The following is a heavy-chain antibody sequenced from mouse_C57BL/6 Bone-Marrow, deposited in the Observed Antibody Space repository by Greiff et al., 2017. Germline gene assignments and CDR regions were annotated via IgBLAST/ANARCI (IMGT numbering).Heavy chain of an antibody. J-gene: IGHJ3*01. CDR1: GYAFSSSW. CDR2: IYPGNGDT. CDR3: ARSGCRLAY. D-gene: IGHD3-1*01. Sequence: QVQLQQSGPELVKPGASVKISCKASGYAFSSSWMNWVKQRPGKGLEWIGRIYPGNGDTNYNGKFKGKATLTADKSSSTAYMQLSSLTSEDSAVYFCARSGCRLAYWGQGTLVTDSA. V-gene: IGHV1-82*01.